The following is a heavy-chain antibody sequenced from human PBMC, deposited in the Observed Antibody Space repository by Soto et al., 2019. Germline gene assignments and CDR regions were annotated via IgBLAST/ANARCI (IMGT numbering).Heavy chain of an antibody. V-gene: IGHV4-59*01. CDR3: ARESYYYDSSGYDAFDI. Sequence: SETLSLTCTVSGGSISSYYWSWIRQPPGKGLEWIGYIYYSGSTNYNPSLKSRVTISVDTSKNQFSLKLSSVTAADTAVYYCARESYYYDSSGYDAFDIWGQGTMVTVSS. D-gene: IGHD3-22*01. J-gene: IGHJ3*02. CDR2: IYYSGST. CDR1: GGSISSYY.